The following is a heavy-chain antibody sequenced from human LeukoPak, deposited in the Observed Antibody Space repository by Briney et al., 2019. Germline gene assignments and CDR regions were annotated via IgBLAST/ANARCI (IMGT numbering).Heavy chain of an antibody. Sequence: SETLSLTCGVYGGSFSGYYWSWIRQPPGKGLEWIGEINHSGSTNYNPSLKSRVTISVDTSKNQFSLKLSSVTAADTAVYYCARGLRYFDWLLSWFDPWGQGTLVTVSS. CDR1: GGSFSGYY. CDR3: ARGLRYFDWLLSWFDP. D-gene: IGHD3-9*01. CDR2: INHSGST. J-gene: IGHJ5*02. V-gene: IGHV4-34*01.